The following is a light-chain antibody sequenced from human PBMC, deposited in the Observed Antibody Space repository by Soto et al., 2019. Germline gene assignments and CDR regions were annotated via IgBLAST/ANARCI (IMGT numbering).Light chain of an antibody. J-gene: IGLJ1*01. CDR1: MLTKKF. Sequence: SYELTQPSSVSVSPGQTANITCSGDMLTKKFARWFQQRPGQAPVLLIYKDGGRPSGIPVRFSGSSSGTTVTLTISGAQVEDEADYYCYSATDDHYVFGTGTKVTVL. CDR3: YSATDDHYV. CDR2: KDG. V-gene: IGLV3-27*01.